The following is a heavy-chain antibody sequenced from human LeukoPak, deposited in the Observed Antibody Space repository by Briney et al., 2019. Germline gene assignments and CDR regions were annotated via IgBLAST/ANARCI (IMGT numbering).Heavy chain of an antibody. CDR3: ARGRGYNAFDI. Sequence: SETLSLTCAVSGGSFSGYYWSWIRQPPGKGLGWIGEINNDGSTNYNPSLKSRVTISVDTSKNQLSLRLSSVAAADTAVYSCARGRGYNAFDIWGQGTMVTVSS. V-gene: IGHV4-34*01. CDR2: INNDGST. D-gene: IGHD5-18*01. CDR1: GGSFSGYY. J-gene: IGHJ3*02.